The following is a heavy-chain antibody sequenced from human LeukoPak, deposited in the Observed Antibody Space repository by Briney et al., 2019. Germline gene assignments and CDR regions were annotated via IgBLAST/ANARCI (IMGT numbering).Heavy chain of an antibody. V-gene: IGHV3-30-3*01. Sequence: PGGSLRLSCAASGFTFSSYAMHWVRQAPGKGLEWVAVISYDGSNKYYADSVEGRFTISRDNSKNTLYLQMNSLRAEDTAVYYCARDRSLDYWGRGTLVTVSS. CDR2: ISYDGSNK. CDR1: GFTFSSYA. CDR3: ARDRSLDY. J-gene: IGHJ4*02.